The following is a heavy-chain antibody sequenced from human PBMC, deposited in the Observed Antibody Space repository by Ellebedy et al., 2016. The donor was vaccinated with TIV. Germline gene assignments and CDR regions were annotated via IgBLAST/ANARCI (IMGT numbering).Heavy chain of an antibody. V-gene: IGHV3-7*01. J-gene: IGHJ3*02. CDR1: GFTFSSYW. Sequence: GGSLRLSCVASGFTFSSYWMSWVRQAPGKGLEWVANINQDGGQKYYVDSVRGRFTISRDNVKNSLYLQVNSLRAEDTAMYYCATDGSYGDYLSPQHAFTIWGQGTMVTVSS. D-gene: IGHD4-17*01. CDR2: INQDGGQK. CDR3: ATDGSYGDYLSPQHAFTI.